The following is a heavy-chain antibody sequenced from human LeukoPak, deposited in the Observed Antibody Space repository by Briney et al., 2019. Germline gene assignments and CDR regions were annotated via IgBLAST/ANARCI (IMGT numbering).Heavy chain of an antibody. CDR2: IRGDGITT. CDR1: GFTFRSHG. CDR3: AKEYGDYGRLDY. V-gene: IGHV3-23*01. D-gene: IGHD4-17*01. J-gene: IGHJ4*02. Sequence: GGTLRLSCVASGFTFRSHGMNWVRQAPGKGLEWVSGIRGDGITTYYADSVKGRFTISRDNSKNTLYLQMNSLRVEDTAVYYCAKEYGDYGRLDYWGQGTLVTVSS.